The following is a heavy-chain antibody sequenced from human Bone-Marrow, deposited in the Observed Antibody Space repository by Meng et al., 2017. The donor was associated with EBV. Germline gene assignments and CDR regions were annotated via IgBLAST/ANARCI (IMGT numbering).Heavy chain of an antibody. Sequence: DVTLVQWGGGLLLPCGSCRLYSPVSRFTVSSYAMSWVRHATGKGLEWVSGISGSAGGTYYADSVKGRFTISRDNSKNTMYLQMNSLRVEDTAVYYCAKSGGSYPYHFDYWGQGTLVTVSS. CDR1: RFTVSSYA. D-gene: IGHD1-26*01. J-gene: IGHJ4*02. CDR2: ISGSAGGT. V-gene: IGHV3-23*04. CDR3: AKSGGSYPYHFDY.